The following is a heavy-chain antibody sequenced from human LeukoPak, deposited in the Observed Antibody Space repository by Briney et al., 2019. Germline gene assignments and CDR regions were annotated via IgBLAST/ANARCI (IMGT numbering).Heavy chain of an antibody. CDR2: IIPIFGTA. CDR3: ASQLRPIYYFDY. D-gene: IGHD4-17*01. J-gene: IGHJ4*02. CDR1: GGTFSSYA. Sequence: SVKVSCKASGGTFSSYAISWVRQAPGQGLEWTGRIIPIFGTANYAQKFQGRVTITTDESTSTAYMELSSLRSEDTAVYYCASQLRPIYYFDYRGQGTLVTVSS. V-gene: IGHV1-69*05.